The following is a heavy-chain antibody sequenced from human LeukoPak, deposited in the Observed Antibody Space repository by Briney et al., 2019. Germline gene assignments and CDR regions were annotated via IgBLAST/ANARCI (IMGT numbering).Heavy chain of an antibody. D-gene: IGHD3-10*01. CDR2: ISGSGGST. V-gene: IGHV3-23*01. CDR1: GFTFSSYT. Sequence: GGSLRLSCAASGFTFSSYTMNWVRQAPGKGLEWVSAISGSGGSTYYADSVKGRFTISRDNSKNTLYLQMNSLRAEDTAVYYCASSGSPSPRYMDVWGKGTTVTVSS. J-gene: IGHJ6*03. CDR3: ASSGSPSPRYMDV.